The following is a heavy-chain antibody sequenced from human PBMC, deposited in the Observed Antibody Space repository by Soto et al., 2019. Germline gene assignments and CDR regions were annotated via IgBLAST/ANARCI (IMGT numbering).Heavy chain of an antibody. CDR1: GYTFTGYY. D-gene: IGHD6-19*01. Sequence: GASVKVSCKASGYTFTGYYMHWVRQAPGQGLEWMGWINPNSGGTNYAQKFQGWVTMTRDTSTDTAYMELSSLRSEDTAVYYCATVRGRYSSGWYLRRRYYYYGMDVWGQGTTVTVSS. V-gene: IGHV1-2*04. J-gene: IGHJ6*02. CDR2: INPNSGGT. CDR3: ATVRGRYSSGWYLRRRYYYYGMDV.